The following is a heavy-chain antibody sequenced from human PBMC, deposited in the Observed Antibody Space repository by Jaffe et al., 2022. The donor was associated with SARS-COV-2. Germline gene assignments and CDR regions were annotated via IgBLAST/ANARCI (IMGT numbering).Heavy chain of an antibody. CDR1: GFTFTTYA. V-gene: IGHV3-23*01. CDR2: LSASGAST. CDR3: AKLGLSSGWYEGYGTSFDS. D-gene: IGHD6-19*01. J-gene: IGHJ4*02. Sequence: EEQLLESGGGFVQPGDSLRLSCASSGFTFTTYALTWVRQAPGKGLEWVSSLSASGASTYYADSVRGRFTISRDNSKNTLYLQMNNLRVDDTAVYYCAKLGLSSGWYEGYGTSFDSWGQGALVTVSS.